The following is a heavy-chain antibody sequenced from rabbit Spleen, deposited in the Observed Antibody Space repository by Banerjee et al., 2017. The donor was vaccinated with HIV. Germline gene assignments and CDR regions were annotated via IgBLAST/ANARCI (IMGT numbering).Heavy chain of an antibody. Sequence: QSLEESGGDLVKPGASLRLTCTASGFSFRSNHYMNWVRQAQGKGLEWIGYIYPVFGITYYANWVNGLFSNSRENAQNTVFLQMTSLTAADTATYFCASGYSDVYFNLWGPGTLVTVS. V-gene: IGHV1S40*01. CDR3: ASGYSDVYFNL. CDR1: GFSFRSNHY. CDR2: IYPVFGIT. D-gene: IGHD1-1*01. J-gene: IGHJ4*01.